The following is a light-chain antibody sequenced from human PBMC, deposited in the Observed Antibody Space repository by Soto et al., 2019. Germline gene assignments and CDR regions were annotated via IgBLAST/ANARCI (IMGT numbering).Light chain of an antibody. CDR3: SSYTTSNTRQIV. V-gene: IGLV2-14*03. CDR1: SSDVGGHNY. CDR2: DVS. J-gene: IGLJ1*01. Sequence: QSALTQPASVSGSPGQSITISCTGTSSDVGGHNYVSWYQHHPGKAPKLIIYDVSNRPSGVSNRFSGSKSGNTASLTISGLQPEDEADYYCSSYTTSNTRQIVFGTGTKVTV.